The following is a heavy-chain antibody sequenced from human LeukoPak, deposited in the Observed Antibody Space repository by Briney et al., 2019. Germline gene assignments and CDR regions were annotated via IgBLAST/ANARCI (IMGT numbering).Heavy chain of an antibody. CDR1: GYTFTSYG. Sequence: GASVKVSCKASGYTFTSYGISWVRQAPGQGLEWMGWISAYNGNTNYAQKLQGRVTMTTDTSTSTAYMELRSLRSDDTAVYYCARNRGIPPALLWFGEKAEPNDYWGQGTLVTVSS. CDR3: ARNRGIPPALLWFGEKAEPNDY. J-gene: IGHJ4*02. D-gene: IGHD3-10*01. CDR2: ISAYNGNT. V-gene: IGHV1-18*01.